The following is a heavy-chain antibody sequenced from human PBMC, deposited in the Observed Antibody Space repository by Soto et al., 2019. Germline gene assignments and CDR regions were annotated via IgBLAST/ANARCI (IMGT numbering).Heavy chain of an antibody. CDR3: ARETYGDYVGYFDP. J-gene: IGHJ5*02. D-gene: IGHD4-17*01. V-gene: IGHV4-4*02. Sequence: SETLSLTCAVSGGSSSSSNWWSWVRQPPGKGLEWIGEIYHSGSTNYNPSLKSRVIISVDRSKNQFSLKVSSVTAADTAVYYCARETYGDYVGYFDPWGQGTLVTVSS. CDR2: IYHSGST. CDR1: GGSSSSSNW.